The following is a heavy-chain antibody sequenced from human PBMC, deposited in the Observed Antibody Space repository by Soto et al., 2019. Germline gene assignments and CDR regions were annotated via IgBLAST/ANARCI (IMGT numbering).Heavy chain of an antibody. V-gene: IGHV3-30*03. CDR2: ISYDGSNK. D-gene: IGHD3-22*01. CDR3: ATTYYYDSSGYGY. Sequence: PGGSLRLSCAASGFTFSSYGMHWVRQAPGKGLEWVAVISYDGSNKYYADSVKGRFTISRDNSKNTLYLQMNSLRAEDTAVYYCATTYYYDSSGYGYWGQGTLVTVS. J-gene: IGHJ4*02. CDR1: GFTFSSYG.